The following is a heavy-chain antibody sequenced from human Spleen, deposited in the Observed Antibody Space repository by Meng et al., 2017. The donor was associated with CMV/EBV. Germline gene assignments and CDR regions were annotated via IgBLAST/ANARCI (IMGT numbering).Heavy chain of an antibody. CDR1: EFTFSSYG. V-gene: IGHV3-30*02. D-gene: IGHD1-26*01. Sequence: GESLKISCAASEFTFSSYGMHWVRQAPGKGLEWVAFIRSDGSDKYYVDSVKGRFTISRDNSKNTLYLQRNSLRDEDTALYYCAKGSEGGELGLFDYWGQGTLVTVSS. CDR2: IRSDGSDK. CDR3: AKGSEGGELGLFDY. J-gene: IGHJ4*02.